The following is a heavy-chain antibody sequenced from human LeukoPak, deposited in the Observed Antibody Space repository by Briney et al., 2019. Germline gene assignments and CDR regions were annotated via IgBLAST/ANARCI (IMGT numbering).Heavy chain of an antibody. V-gene: IGHV4-59*08. CDR2: IYHSEST. D-gene: IGHD4-23*01. J-gene: IGHJ4*02. CDR3: ARQAGGTSGTFDS. CDR1: GGSISSSY. Sequence: PSETLSLTCTVSGGSISSSYCSWIRQPPGKGLEWIWYIYHSESTNYNPSLKSRDTISVDTSKHQFPLKLRSVTAAHTAVYYCARQAGGTSGTFDSWRQGTLVTVPS.